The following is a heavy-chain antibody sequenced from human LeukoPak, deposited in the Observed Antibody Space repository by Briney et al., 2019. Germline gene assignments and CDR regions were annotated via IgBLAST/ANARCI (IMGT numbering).Heavy chain of an antibody. CDR1: AFTFDDYA. V-gene: IGHV3-9*01. D-gene: IGHD6-6*01. CDR3: AKDLAARPGIAAFDY. J-gene: IGHJ4*02. CDR2: IRGNGGSI. Sequence: GGSLRLSCAASAFTFDDYAMHWVRHAPGKGLEWVSGIRGNGGSIGYADSVKGRFTISRDNAKNSLYLQMNRLRAEDTALYYCAKDLAARPGIAAFDYWGQGTLVTVSS.